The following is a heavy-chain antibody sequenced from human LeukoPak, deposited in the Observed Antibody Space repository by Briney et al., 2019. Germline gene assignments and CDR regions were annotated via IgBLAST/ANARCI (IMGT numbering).Heavy chain of an antibody. CDR3: ARGWDYDSGGRPTAYVY. CDR1: GGTFSSYA. D-gene: IGHD3-22*01. Sequence: SVKVSCKASGGTFSSYAISWVRQAPGQGLEWMGGIIPIFGTANYAQKFQGKVTITADESTRTAYMELSSLRSEDTAVYYCARGWDYDSGGRPTAYVYWGQGTLVTVSS. J-gene: IGHJ4*02. CDR2: IIPIFGTA. V-gene: IGHV1-69*13.